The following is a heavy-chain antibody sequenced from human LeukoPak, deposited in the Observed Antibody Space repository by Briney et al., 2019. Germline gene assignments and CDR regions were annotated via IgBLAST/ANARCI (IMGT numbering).Heavy chain of an antibody. CDR3: ARDHDYDGMDV. CDR2: ISSSSSYI. V-gene: IGHV3-21*01. Sequence: GGSLRLSCAASGFTFSSYSMNWARQAPGKGLEWVSSISSSSSYIYYADSVKGRFTISRDNAKNSLYLQMNSLRAEDTAVYYCARDHDYDGMDVWGQGTTVIVSS. CDR1: GFTFSSYS. J-gene: IGHJ6*02.